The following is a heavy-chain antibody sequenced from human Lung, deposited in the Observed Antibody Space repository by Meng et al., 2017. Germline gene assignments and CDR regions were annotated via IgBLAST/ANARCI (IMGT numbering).Heavy chain of an antibody. J-gene: IGHJ5*02. CDR1: RASISTGVNS. CDR3: VRSSAWVRTGFDP. Sequence: CRASISTGVNSGVALLKPKGEGLEGLGSIGHSGFTYYTPSLKRRVSVSLGTSKSHLSLMLTSVTDADTAVYYCVRSSAWVRTGFDPWGQGTLVTVSS. CDR2: IGHSGFT. V-gene: IGHV4-39*02. D-gene: IGHD6-19*01.